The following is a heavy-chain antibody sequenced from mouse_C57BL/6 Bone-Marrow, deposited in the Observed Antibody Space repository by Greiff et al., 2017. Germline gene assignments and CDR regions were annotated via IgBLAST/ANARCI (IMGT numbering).Heavy chain of an antibody. J-gene: IGHJ3*01. CDR3: ARTRRSWFAY. Sequence: EVQLQQSGPELVKPGASVKIPCKASGYTFTDYNMDWVKQSHGKSLEWIGDINPNNGGTIYNQKFKGKATLTVDKSSSTAYMELRSLTSEDTSVDYCARTRRSWFAYWCQGTLVTVSA. V-gene: IGHV1-18*01. CDR1: GYTFTDYN. CDR2: INPNNGGT.